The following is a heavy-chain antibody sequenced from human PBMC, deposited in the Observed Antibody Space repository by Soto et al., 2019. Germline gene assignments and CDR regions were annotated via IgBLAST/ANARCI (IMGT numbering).Heavy chain of an antibody. CDR2: MYSGGST. V-gene: IGHV3-66*04. J-gene: IGHJ6*03. D-gene: IGHD2-2*01. Sequence: EVQLVESGGGLVQPGGSLRLSCAASGFTVSSNYMSWVRQAPGKGLEWVSVMYSGGSTYYADSVKGRFTISRDNSKNTLYLQMNSLRAEDTAVYYCARPLRDCSSTSCYPYYYYYMDVWGKGTTVTVSS. CDR1: GFTVSSNY. CDR3: ARPLRDCSSTSCYPYYYYYMDV.